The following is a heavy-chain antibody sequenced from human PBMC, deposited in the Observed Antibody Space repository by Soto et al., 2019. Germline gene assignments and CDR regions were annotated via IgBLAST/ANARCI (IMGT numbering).Heavy chain of an antibody. D-gene: IGHD3-22*01. Sequence: QLQLQESGPGLVKPSETLSLTCTVSGGSISSSSYYWGWIRQPPGKGLEWIGSIYYSGSTYYNPSLKSRVTISVDTSKNQFSLKLSSVTAADTAVYYCARPRYDSSGYYVDYWGQGTLVTVSS. CDR1: GGSISSSSYY. J-gene: IGHJ4*02. V-gene: IGHV4-39*01. CDR2: IYYSGST. CDR3: ARPRYDSSGYYVDY.